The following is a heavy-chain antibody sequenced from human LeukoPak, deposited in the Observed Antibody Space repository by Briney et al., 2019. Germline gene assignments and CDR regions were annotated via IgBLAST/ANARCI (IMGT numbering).Heavy chain of an antibody. D-gene: IGHD3-3*01. CDR3: ARQLLEWSGPYYSYYYMDV. Sequence: GASVKVSCKASGYTFTKYGISGVRQAPGQGLEWMGYISAYNGHTQFAQKFQGRLTMTTDTSTTTAYMELRSLRSDDTAVYYCARQLLEWSGPYYSYYYMDVWGKGTTLTVSS. V-gene: IGHV1-18*01. CDR1: GYTFTKYG. CDR2: ISAYNGHT. J-gene: IGHJ6*03.